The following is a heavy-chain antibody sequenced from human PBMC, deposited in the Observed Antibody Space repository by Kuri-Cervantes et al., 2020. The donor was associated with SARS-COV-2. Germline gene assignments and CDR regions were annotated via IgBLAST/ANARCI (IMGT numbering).Heavy chain of an antibody. J-gene: IGHJ3*02. V-gene: IGHV3-21*01. CDR3: ARHEGAFDI. CDR1: GFTFSSYS. CDR2: ISSSSSYI. Sequence: GESLKISCAASGFTFSSYSMNWVRQAPGKGLEWVSSISSSSSYIYYADSVKGRFTISRDNAKNSLYLQMNSLRAEDTAVYYCARHEGAFDIWGQGTMVTVSS.